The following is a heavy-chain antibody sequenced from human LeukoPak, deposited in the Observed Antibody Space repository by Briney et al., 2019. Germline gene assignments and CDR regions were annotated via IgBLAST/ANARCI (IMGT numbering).Heavy chain of an antibody. CDR1: GFTFSDYY. V-gene: IGHV3-11*01. CDR3: AKDTGIAVAGTT. D-gene: IGHD6-19*01. J-gene: IGHJ5*02. CDR2: ISSSANTL. Sequence: GGSLRLSCAASGFTFSDYYMTWIRQAPGKGLEWVSYISSSANTLYNADSVKGRFTISRDNSKNTLYLQMNSLRAEDTAVYYCAKDTGIAVAGTTWGQGTLVTVSS.